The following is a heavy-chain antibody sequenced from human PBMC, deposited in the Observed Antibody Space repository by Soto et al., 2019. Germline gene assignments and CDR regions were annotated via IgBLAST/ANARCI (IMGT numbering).Heavy chain of an antibody. CDR2: ISYDGSNK. CDR1: GFTFSSYA. CDR3: ARDLSDYEFYFDY. J-gene: IGHJ4*02. V-gene: IGHV3-30-3*01. D-gene: IGHD3-16*01. Sequence: QVQLVESGGGVVQPGRSLRLSCAASGFTFSSYAMHWVRQAPGKGLEWVAVISYDGSNKYYADSVKGRLTISRDNSKNTLYLQMNSLRAEDTAVYYCARDLSDYEFYFDYWGQGTLVTVSS.